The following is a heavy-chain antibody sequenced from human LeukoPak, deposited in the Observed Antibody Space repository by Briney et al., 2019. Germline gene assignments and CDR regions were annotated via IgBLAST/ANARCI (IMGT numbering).Heavy chain of an antibody. CDR3: AKGIYYYYYGMDV. J-gene: IGHJ6*02. CDR2: MSGSGGTT. CDR1: GLTFNNYA. Sequence: GGSLRLSCAASGLTFNNYAISWARQAPGKGLEWISTMSGSGGTTNYADSVKGRFTISRDNSRNTLFLQMSSLRAEDTAVYYCAKGIYYYYYGMDVWGQGTTVTVSS. V-gene: IGHV3-23*01.